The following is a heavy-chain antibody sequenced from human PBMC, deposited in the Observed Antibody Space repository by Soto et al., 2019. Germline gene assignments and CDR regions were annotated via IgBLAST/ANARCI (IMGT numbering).Heavy chain of an antibody. CDR2: IYYSGST. CDR1: GGSISSSSYY. J-gene: IGHJ5*02. Sequence: QLQLQESGPGLVKPSETLSLTCTVSGGSISSSSYYWGWIRQPPGKGLEWIGSIYYSGSTYYNPSLKSRVTISVDTSKNQFSLKLSSVTAADTAVYYWARQIGGNPRAAAGINWFDPWGQGTLVTVSS. V-gene: IGHV4-39*01. D-gene: IGHD6-13*01. CDR3: ARQIGGNPRAAAGINWFDP.